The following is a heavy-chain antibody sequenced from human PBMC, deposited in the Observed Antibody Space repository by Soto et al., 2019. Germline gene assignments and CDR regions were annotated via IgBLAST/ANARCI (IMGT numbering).Heavy chain of an antibody. V-gene: IGHV3-23*01. Sequence: EVQLLESGGGLVQPGGSLRLSCAASGFTFNNYAMTWVRQAPGKGLEWVSAISGGGDTTSYADSVKGRFTVSRDGSKNTLDLQMSSLRAEDTALYYCAKGRGGSGSLTPRVDFWGQRTLVTVSS. D-gene: IGHD3-10*01. CDR3: AKGRGGSGSLTPRVDF. J-gene: IGHJ4*02. CDR1: GFTFNNYA. CDR2: ISGGGDTT.